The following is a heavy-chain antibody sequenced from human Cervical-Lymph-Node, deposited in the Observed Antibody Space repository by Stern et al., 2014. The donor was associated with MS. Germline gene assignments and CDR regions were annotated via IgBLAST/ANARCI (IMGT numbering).Heavy chain of an antibody. CDR3: ARGYGYFDY. V-gene: IGHV3-48*01. Sequence: EVHLVESGGRLVQPGGSLRLSCAASGLTLSLYGMNWVRQAPGKGLEWISYISSSSSTIYYADSVEGRFTISRDNAKNSLYLQMNGLRAEDTAVYYCARGYGYFDYLGQGTLVTVSS. CDR1: GLTLSLYG. J-gene: IGHJ4*02. CDR2: ISSSSSTI. D-gene: IGHD4-17*01.